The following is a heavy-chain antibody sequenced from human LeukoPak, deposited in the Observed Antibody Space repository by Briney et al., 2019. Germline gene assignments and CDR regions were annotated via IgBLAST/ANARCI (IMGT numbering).Heavy chain of an antibody. CDR1: GGSISNYY. CDR3: ARENGYRYDY. D-gene: IGHD5-18*01. V-gene: IGHV4-59*01. CDR2: IYYTGST. Sequence: SETLSLTCTVSGGSISNYYWNWIRQPPGKGLEWIGYIYYTGSTNYNPSLKSRVTMSVDTSKNQFSLKLSSVTAADTALYYCARENGYRYDYWGQGTLVTVSS. J-gene: IGHJ4*02.